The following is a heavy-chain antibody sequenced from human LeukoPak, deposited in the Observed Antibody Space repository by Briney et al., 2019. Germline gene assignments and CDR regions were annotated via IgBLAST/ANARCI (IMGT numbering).Heavy chain of an antibody. J-gene: IGHJ5*02. D-gene: IGHD4-11*01. Sequence: PSQTLSLTCTVSGGSISSGGYYWSWIRQHPGKGLEWIGYIYYSGSTYYNPSLKSRVTISVDTSKNQFSLKLSSVTAADTAMYYCASSPSHSNWFDPWGQGTLVTVSS. CDR3: ASSPSHSNWFDP. V-gene: IGHV4-31*03. CDR1: GGSISSGGYY. CDR2: IYYSGST.